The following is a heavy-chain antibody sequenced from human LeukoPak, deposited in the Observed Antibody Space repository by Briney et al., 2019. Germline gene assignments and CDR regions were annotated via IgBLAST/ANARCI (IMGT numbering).Heavy chain of an antibody. CDR2: INARGDT. CDR1: GWSFNDYY. CDR3: ARGQVPAARGYNWFDP. Sequence: SETLSLTCAVYGWSFNDYYWNWIRQPPGKGLEWIGEINARGDTNYNPSLKSRVTISVDTSKKQFSLRLTAMIAADTALYYCARGQVPAARGYNWFDPWGQGTLVTVSS. V-gene: IGHV4-34*01. J-gene: IGHJ5*02. D-gene: IGHD2-2*01.